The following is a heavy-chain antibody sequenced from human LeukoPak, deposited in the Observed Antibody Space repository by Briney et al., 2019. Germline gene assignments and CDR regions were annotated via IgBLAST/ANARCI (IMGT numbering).Heavy chain of an antibody. J-gene: IGHJ4*02. CDR1: GFTFSSYA. CDR2: ISGSGGST. V-gene: IGHV3-23*01. Sequence: GGYLRLSCAASGFTFSSYAMSWVRQAPGKGLEWVSAISGSGGSTYCADSVKGRFTISRDNSRNTMYLQMNSLRAEDTAVYYCARDLLWYYGSGSGLDYWGQGTLVTVSS. D-gene: IGHD3-10*01. CDR3: ARDLLWYYGSGSGLDY.